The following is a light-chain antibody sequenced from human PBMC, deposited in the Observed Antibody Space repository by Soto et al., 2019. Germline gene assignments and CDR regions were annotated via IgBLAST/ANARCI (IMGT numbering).Light chain of an antibody. Sequence: DIVMTQSPDSLAVSLGERATINCKSSQSVLYSSNNKNYLAWYQQKPGQPPKLLIYWASTRESGVPDRFSGSGSGTDFTLTISCLQAEDVAVYYCQQYYSTPFTFGPETKVDIE. CDR2: WAS. CDR1: QSVLYSSNNKNY. J-gene: IGKJ3*01. CDR3: QQYYSTPFT. V-gene: IGKV4-1*01.